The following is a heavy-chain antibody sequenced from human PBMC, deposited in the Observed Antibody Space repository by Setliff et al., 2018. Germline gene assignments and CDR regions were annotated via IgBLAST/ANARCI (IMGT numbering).Heavy chain of an antibody. V-gene: IGHV5-51*01. J-gene: IGHJ3*02. Sequence: GESLKIYCKASEYSFTTYWIGWVRQMPGKGLEWMGIIYPGDSDTRYSPSFQGQVTISADKSINTAYLQWSSLKASDTAMYYCARRNTAMVYGFDIWGQGTMVTVSS. CDR1: EYSFTTYW. D-gene: IGHD5-18*01. CDR2: IYPGDSDT. CDR3: ARRNTAMVYGFDI.